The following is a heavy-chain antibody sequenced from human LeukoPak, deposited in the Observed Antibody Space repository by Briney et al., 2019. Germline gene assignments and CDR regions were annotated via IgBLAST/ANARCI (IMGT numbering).Heavy chain of an antibody. CDR3: ARRRDFIDY. CDR2: SSSSGSTI. Sequence: GGSLRLSCAASGFTLSDYYMSWIRQAPGEGLEWVSYSSSSGSTIYYADSVKGRFAISRDNAKNSPYLQMNSLRAEDTAVYYCARRRDFIDYWGQGTLVTVSS. V-gene: IGHV3-11*01. D-gene: IGHD3/OR15-3a*01. CDR1: GFTLSDYY. J-gene: IGHJ4*02.